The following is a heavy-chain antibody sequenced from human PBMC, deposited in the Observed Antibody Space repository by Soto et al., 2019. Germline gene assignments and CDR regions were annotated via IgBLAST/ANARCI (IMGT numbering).Heavy chain of an antibody. CDR3: ARDSGFRRDGYNFFDY. Sequence: PSETLSLTCAVSGGSISSGGYSWSWIRQPPVKGLEWIGYMYRSGSTYYNPSLKSRVTISIDRSKNQFSLKLSSVTSADTAVYYCARDSGFRRDGYNFFDYWGQGILVTVSS. J-gene: IGHJ4*02. CDR2: MYRSGST. D-gene: IGHD5-12*01. CDR1: GGSISSGGYS. V-gene: IGHV4-30-2*01.